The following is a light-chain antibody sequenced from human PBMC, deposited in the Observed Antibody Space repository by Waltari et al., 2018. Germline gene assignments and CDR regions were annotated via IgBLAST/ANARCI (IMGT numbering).Light chain of an antibody. V-gene: IGKV3-20*01. CDR2: DAS. J-gene: IGKJ4*01. CDR3: QQYATSPLT. Sequence: EIVLTQSPGTLSLSPGERGTLSCRASQSVSRSYLAWYQQNPGQAPRLLIYDASSRATGIPDRFSGSGSGTDFTLTISRVEPEDFAVYYCQQYATSPLTFGGGTKVEIK. CDR1: QSVSRSY.